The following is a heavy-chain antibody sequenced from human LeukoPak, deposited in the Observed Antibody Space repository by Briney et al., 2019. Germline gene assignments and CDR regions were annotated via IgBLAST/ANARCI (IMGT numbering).Heavy chain of an antibody. V-gene: IGHV3-30*18. CDR3: AKGYGFDSSGSEHYFEN. CDR2: ISYDGSNK. D-gene: IGHD3-22*01. Sequence: GGSLRLSCEASGLTFSNSDMHWVRQAPGKGLEWVAVISYDGSNKYYAESVKGRFTISRDNSKNTLYLQMNSLRAEDTAVYYCAKGYGFDSSGSEHYFENWGQGILVTVSS. CDR1: GLTFSNSD. J-gene: IGHJ4*02.